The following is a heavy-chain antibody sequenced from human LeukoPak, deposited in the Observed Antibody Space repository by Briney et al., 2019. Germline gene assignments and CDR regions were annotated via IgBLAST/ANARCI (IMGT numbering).Heavy chain of an antibody. CDR2: IYYSGST. CDR3: ARERQEWVYDGSGYYYAGWFDP. Sequence: SETLSLTCTVSGGSISSYYWSWIRQPPGKGLEWIGYIYYSGSTNYNPSLKSRVTISVDTSKNQFSLKLSSVTAADTAVYYCARERQEWVYDGSGYYYAGWFDPWGQGTLVTVSS. V-gene: IGHV4-59*01. D-gene: IGHD3-22*01. CDR1: GGSISSYY. J-gene: IGHJ5*02.